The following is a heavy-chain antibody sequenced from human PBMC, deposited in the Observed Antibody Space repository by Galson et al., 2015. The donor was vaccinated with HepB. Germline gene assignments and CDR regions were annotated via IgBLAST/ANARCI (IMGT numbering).Heavy chain of an antibody. CDR3: ARGLRVQGNTYFFDY. CDR2: MNPYTDNT. V-gene: IGHV1-8*01. CDR1: GYTFTSYE. Sequence: SVKVSCKASGYTFTSYEVNWVRQATGQGLEWMGWMNPYTDNTAYAQNFQGRITMTGDTSIDTAYMTLSNLTSEDTAIYYCARGLRVQGNTYFFDYWGQGTLVTVSS. J-gene: IGHJ4*02. D-gene: IGHD3-10*01.